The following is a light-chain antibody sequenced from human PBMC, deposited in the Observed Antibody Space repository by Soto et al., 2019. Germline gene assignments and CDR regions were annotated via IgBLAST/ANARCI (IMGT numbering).Light chain of an antibody. J-gene: IGLJ2*01. Sequence: QSVLTQPPSASGTPGQRVSISCSGSNSNIGSKYVYWYQQLPGTAPKLLMYRNNQRPSGVPDRFSGSKSGTSASLAISGLLSEDEADYYCAAWDNNLGGPAFGGGTKLTVL. V-gene: IGLV1-47*01. CDR1: NSNIGSKY. CDR2: RNN. CDR3: AAWDNNLGGPA.